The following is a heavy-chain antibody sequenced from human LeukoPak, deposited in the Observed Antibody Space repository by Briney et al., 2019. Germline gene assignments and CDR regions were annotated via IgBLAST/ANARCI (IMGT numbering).Heavy chain of an antibody. V-gene: IGHV3-30*02. CDR2: IRYDGSNT. D-gene: IGHD2-21*02. Sequence: PGGSLRLSYAASGFTFSNYGMHWVRQAPGKGLEWVAFIRYDGSNTYYADSVKGRFTISRDNSKNTLYLQMNSLRAEDTAVYYCAKMGTEYDFDYWGQGTLVTVSS. CDR1: GFTFSNYG. J-gene: IGHJ4*02. CDR3: AKMGTEYDFDY.